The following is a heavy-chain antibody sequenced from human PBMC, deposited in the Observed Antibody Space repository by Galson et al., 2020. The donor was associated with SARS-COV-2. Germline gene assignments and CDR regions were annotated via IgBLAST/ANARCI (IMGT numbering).Heavy chain of an antibody. CDR1: GFTFDDYA. CDR3: ANLGSSWYNGNY. J-gene: IGHJ4*02. CDR2: ISWNSGSI. Sequence: SLKISCAASGFTFDDYAMHWVRQAPGKGLEWVSGISWNSGSIGYADSVKGRFTISRDNAKNSLYLQMNSLRAEDTALYYCANLGSSWYNGNYWGQGTLVTVSS. V-gene: IGHV3-9*01. D-gene: IGHD6-13*01.